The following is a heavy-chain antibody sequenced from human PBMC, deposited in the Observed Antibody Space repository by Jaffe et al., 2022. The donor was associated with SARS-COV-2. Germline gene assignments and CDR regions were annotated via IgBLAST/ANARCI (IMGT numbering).Heavy chain of an antibody. CDR3: ARHGGIVVVKEGNFDP. D-gene: IGHD3-22*01. V-gene: IGHV4-39*01. CDR2: IYYSGST. J-gene: IGHJ5*02. Sequence: QLQLQESGPGLVKPSETLSLTCTVSGGSISSSSYYWGWIRQPPGKGLEWIGSIYYSGSTYYNPSLKSRVTISVDTSKNQFSLKLSSVTAADTAVYYCARHGGIVVVKEGNFDPWGQGTLVTVSS. CDR1: GGSISSSSYY.